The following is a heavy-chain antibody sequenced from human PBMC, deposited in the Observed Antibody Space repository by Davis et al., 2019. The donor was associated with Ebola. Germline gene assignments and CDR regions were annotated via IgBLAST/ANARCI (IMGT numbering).Heavy chain of an antibody. D-gene: IGHD2-8*02. J-gene: IGHJ3*02. Sequence: PGGSLRLSCAASGFTFSRFPMHWVRQAPGKGLEWVAVISYDGSNKYYADSVKGRFTISRDNSKNTLYLQMNSLRAEDTAVYYCVKTRSNWWNDALEIWGRGTMVIVSS. CDR3: VKTRSNWWNDALEI. V-gene: IGHV3-30*04. CDR2: ISYDGSNK. CDR1: GFTFSRFP.